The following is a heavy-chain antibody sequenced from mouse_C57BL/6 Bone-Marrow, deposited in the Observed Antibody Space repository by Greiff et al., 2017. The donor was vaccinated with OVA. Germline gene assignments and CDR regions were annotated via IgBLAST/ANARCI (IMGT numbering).Heavy chain of an antibody. CDR3: AREEGTQGY. CDR2: IYPRSGNT. J-gene: IGHJ2*01. Sequence: VQVVESGAELARPGASVKLSCKASGYTFTSYGISWVKQRTGQGLEWIGEIYPRSGNTYYNEKFKGKATLTADKSSSTAYMELRSLTSEDSAVYFCAREEGTQGYWGQGTTLTVSS. D-gene: IGHD3-3*01. V-gene: IGHV1-81*01. CDR1: GYTFTSYG.